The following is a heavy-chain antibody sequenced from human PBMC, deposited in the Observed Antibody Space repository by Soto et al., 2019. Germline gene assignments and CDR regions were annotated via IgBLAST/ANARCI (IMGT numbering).Heavy chain of an antibody. V-gene: IGHV4-4*07. Sequence: QVPLQESSPGLVKPSETLSLTCTVSGGSISSYYWSWIRQPAGKGLGLIGRIYTSGSTNYNHYLKSRVTMSEDTSKNQFSLKLSSVTAADTAVYYCARDPGYYYGSGSPAGWFDPWGQGTLVTVSS. CDR3: ARDPGYYYGSGSPAGWFDP. CDR1: GGSISSYY. J-gene: IGHJ5*02. CDR2: IYTSGST. D-gene: IGHD3-10*01.